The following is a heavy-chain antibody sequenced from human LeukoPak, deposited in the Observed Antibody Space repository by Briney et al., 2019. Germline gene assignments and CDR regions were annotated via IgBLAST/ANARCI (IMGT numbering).Heavy chain of an antibody. CDR1: GFTFNNYV. Sequence: GGSLRLSCEASGFTFNNYVMTWVRQAPGKGLEWVSSISASAAMTYYADSVKGRFTVSRDNSNNRLYLQMSGLTAADTAVYYCAKDRSIGTYYTFDHWGQGTLVTVSS. CDR3: AKDRSIGTYYTFDH. CDR2: ISASAAMT. J-gene: IGHJ4*02. D-gene: IGHD1-26*01. V-gene: IGHV3-23*01.